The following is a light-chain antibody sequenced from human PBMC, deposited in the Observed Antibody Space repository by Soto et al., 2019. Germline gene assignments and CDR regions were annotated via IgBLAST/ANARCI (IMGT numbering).Light chain of an antibody. CDR3: CSYAGSSTSLYV. CDR1: SSDVGSYNL. Sequence: QSALTQPASVSGSPGQSITISCTGTSSDVGSYNLVSWYQQHPGKAPKLMICEGSKRPSGVSNRFSGSKSGNTASLTISGLQAEDEADYYCCSYAGSSTSLYVFGTGTKLTVL. CDR2: EGS. J-gene: IGLJ1*01. V-gene: IGLV2-23*01.